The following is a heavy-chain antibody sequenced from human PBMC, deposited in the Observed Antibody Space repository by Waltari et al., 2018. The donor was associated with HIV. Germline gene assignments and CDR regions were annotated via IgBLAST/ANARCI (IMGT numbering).Heavy chain of an antibody. Sequence: EVQLLESGGGSVQPGGSLRLSCESSDFTFNIYAMSWVRQAPGKGVEGVSGISGIGGSSYYAASVKGRFTISRDNSKNTLYLQMTSLRVDDTALYYCARAVNRVSRLLGYCFDYWGPGILVTVSS. CDR1: DFTFNIYA. CDR2: ISGIGGSS. V-gene: IGHV3-23*01. CDR3: ARAVNRVSRLLGYCFDY. J-gene: IGHJ4*02. D-gene: IGHD3-3*01.